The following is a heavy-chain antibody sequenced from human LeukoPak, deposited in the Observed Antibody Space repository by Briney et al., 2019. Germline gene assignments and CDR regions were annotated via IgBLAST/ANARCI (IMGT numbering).Heavy chain of an antibody. CDR2: ISGSGGGT. CDR3: AKAPLNHYDFWSGYSFYWDY. D-gene: IGHD3-3*01. CDR1: GFTSSSYA. V-gene: IGHV3-23*01. J-gene: IGHJ4*02. Sequence: GGSLRLSCAASGFTSSSYAMSWVRQAPGKGLEWVSAISGSGGGTYYADSVKGRFTISRDNSKNTLYLQMNSLRAEDTAVYYCAKAPLNHYDFWSGYSFYWDYWGQGTLVTVSS.